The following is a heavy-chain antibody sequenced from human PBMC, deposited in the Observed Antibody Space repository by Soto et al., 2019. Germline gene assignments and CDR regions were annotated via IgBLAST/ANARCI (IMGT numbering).Heavy chain of an antibody. Sequence: KQSQTLSLTCAVSGGSISSGGYSWSWIRQPPGKGLEWIGYIYHSGSTYYNPSLKSRVTISVDRSKNQFSLKLSSVTAADTAVYYCARAAGTFVSFDYWGQGTLVTVSS. CDR3: ARAAGTFVSFDY. V-gene: IGHV4-30-2*01. CDR2: IYHSGST. D-gene: IGHD1-1*01. J-gene: IGHJ4*02. CDR1: GGSISSGGYS.